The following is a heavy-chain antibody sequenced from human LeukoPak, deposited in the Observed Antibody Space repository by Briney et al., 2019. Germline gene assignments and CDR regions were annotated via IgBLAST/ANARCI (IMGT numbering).Heavy chain of an antibody. V-gene: IGHV1-46*01. D-gene: IGHD6-25*01. CDR3: ARVGSAAATADY. J-gene: IGHJ4*02. Sequence: ASVKVSCKASGYSFTDKYMHWMRQAPGQGPEWMGIINPRGGSTDYAQRFQGRITMTSDTSTSTVYMELNSLRSDDTAVYFCARVGSAAATADYWGQGTLVTVSS. CDR2: INPRGGST. CDR1: GYSFTDKY.